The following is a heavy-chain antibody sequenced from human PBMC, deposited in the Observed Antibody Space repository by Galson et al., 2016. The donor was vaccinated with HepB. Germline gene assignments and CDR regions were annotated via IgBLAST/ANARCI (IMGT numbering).Heavy chain of an antibody. D-gene: IGHD1-14*01. V-gene: IGHV4-61*02. CDR3: SRVSKFFDRYLFDY. CDR2: VFATGST. J-gene: IGHJ4*02. CDR1: GDSIDSTSHY. Sequence: LSLTCTVSGDSIDSTSHYWSWLRQPAGKGLEWIGRVFATGSTSFNPSLKSRVTLSVDTSQNHFSLTLSSVTAADTAVYFCSRVSKFFDRYLFDYWGQGALSPSPQ.